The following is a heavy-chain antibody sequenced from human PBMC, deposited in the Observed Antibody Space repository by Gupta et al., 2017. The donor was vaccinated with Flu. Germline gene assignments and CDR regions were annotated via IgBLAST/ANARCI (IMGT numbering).Heavy chain of an antibody. V-gene: IGHV3-23*01. CDR1: GFTFRDYT. D-gene: IGHD1-26*01. J-gene: IGHJ4*02. CDR3: AKDRVPDSKWDIDY. CDR2: ILQNGDTT. Sequence: QLLQSGGGLVQPGGSLRLLCEASGFTFRDYTMNWVRQAPGKGLEWVSAILQNGDTTYYADFVKGRFIMSRDNSKNTLYLQMSSLGAEDTAVYYCAKDRVPDSKWDIDYWGQGTQVTVSS.